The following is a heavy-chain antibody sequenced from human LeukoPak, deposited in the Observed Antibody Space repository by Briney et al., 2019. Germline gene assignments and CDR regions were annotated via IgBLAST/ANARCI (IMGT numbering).Heavy chain of an antibody. V-gene: IGHV3-49*04. CDR1: GFNFGDHA. CDR2: IRSKAYRGTT. CDR3: SRGPIQLWVHNGVDV. Sequence: GGSLRLSCTTSGFNFGDHAMTWVRQAPGKGLEWVGFIRSKAYRGTTEYAASVKGRFTISRDDSKSVVYLQMNSLRSEDTAVYYCSRGPIQLWVHNGVDVWGQGTTVTVSS. D-gene: IGHD5-18*01. J-gene: IGHJ6*02.